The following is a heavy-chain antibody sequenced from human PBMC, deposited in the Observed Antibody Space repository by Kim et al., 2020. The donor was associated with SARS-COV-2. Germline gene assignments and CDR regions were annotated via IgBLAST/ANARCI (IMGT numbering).Heavy chain of an antibody. CDR3: ASQGLGCYKHYFDY. D-gene: IGHD3-10*01. Sequence: GGSLRLSCAASGFTVSSNYMSWVRQAPGKGLEWVSVIYSGGSTYYADSVKGRFTISRHNSKNTLYLQMNSLRAEDTAVYYCASQGLGCYKHYFDYWGQGTLVTVSS. CDR2: IYSGGST. J-gene: IGHJ4*02. CDR1: GFTVSSNY. V-gene: IGHV3-53*04.